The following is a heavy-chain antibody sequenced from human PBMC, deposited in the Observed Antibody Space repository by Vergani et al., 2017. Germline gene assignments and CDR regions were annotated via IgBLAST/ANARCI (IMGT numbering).Heavy chain of an antibody. J-gene: IGHJ4*02. CDR1: GFTFSSYA. Sequence: EVQLLESGGGLVQPGGSLRLSCAASGFTFSSYAMSWVRQAPGKGLEWVSTISGSGGSPYDADSVKGRFTISRDNSKNTLYLQMNSLRAEDTAVYFCAKRPAAGIDSWGQGTLVTVSS. CDR2: ISGSGGSP. D-gene: IGHD2-2*01. V-gene: IGHV3-23*01. CDR3: AKRPAAGIDS.